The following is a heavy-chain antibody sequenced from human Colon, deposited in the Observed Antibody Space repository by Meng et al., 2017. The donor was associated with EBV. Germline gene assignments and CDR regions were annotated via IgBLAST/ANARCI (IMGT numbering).Heavy chain of an antibody. J-gene: IGHJ4*02. Sequence: QGPVPESGPGLVKPSGTLSLTCAVSGDSISNNWWSWVRQPPGKGLEWIGEIYHSGTTNYNPSLRSRVTISVDKSKNQFSLQLTSVTAADTAVYYCARNGDYNPGLYWGQGTLVTVSS. CDR1: GDSISNNW. V-gene: IGHV4-4*02. CDR2: IYHSGTT. D-gene: IGHD4-17*01. CDR3: ARNGDYNPGLY.